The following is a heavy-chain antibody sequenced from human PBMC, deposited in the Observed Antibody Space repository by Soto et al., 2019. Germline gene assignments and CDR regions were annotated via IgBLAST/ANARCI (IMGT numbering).Heavy chain of an antibody. V-gene: IGHV3-23*01. D-gene: IGHD6-13*01. CDR2: ISGSGGST. Sequence: GGSLRLSCAASGFTFSSYAMSWVRQAPGKGLEWVSAISGSGGSTYYADSVKGRFTISRDNSKNTLYLQMNSLRAEDTAVYYCAKAGARQQLATWYYFDYWGQGTLVTVSS. J-gene: IGHJ4*02. CDR3: AKAGARQQLATWYYFDY. CDR1: GFTFSSYA.